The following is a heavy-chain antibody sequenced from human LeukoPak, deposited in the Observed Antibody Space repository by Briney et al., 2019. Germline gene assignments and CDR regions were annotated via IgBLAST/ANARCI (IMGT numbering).Heavy chain of an antibody. D-gene: IGHD6-13*01. Sequence: SQTLSLTCTVSGGSISSGGYYWSWIRQPPGKGLEWIGYIYHSGSTYYNPSLKSRVTISVDRSKNQFSLRLSSVTAADTAVYYCGSIPRVGAAGDDNWFDPWGQGTLVTVSS. CDR1: GGSISSGGYY. CDR3: GSIPRVGAAGDDNWFDP. J-gene: IGHJ5*02. CDR2: IYHSGST. V-gene: IGHV4-30-2*01.